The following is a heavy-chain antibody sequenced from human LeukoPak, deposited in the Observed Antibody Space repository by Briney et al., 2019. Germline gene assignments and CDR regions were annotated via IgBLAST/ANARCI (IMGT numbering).Heavy chain of an antibody. Sequence: GGSLRLSCAASGFTFSIYWMHWVRQPPGKGLVWVSRINSDGSSTSYADSVKGRFTISRDNAKNTLYLQMNSLRVEDTALYYCARDAPGNAALDYWGQGSLVTVSS. CDR3: ARDAPGNAALDY. CDR1: GFTFSIYW. D-gene: IGHD6-6*01. CDR2: INSDGSST. V-gene: IGHV3-74*01. J-gene: IGHJ4*02.